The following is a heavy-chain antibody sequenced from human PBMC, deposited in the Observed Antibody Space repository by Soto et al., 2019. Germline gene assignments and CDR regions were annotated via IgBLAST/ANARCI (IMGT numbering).Heavy chain of an antibody. D-gene: IGHD1-26*01. J-gene: IGHJ4*02. CDR1: GGSFSGYY. CDR2: INHSGRT. CDR3: ARRGPRFSGSYAGWDY. Sequence: QVQLQQGGAGLLKPSETLSLTCAVYGGSFSGYYWSWIRQPPGKGLEWVGEINHSGRTNHTPSLKSRVTISVDTPKNQFALKLSSVTAADTAVYYCARRGPRFSGSYAGWDYWGQGTLFTVSS. V-gene: IGHV4-34*01.